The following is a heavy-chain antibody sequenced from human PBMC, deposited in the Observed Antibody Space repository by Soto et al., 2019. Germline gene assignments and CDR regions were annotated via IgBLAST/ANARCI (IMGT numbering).Heavy chain of an antibody. J-gene: IGHJ3*02. D-gene: IGHD3-3*01. CDR3: TTDPLNFWSGYSDAFDI. CDR1: GFTFSNAW. V-gene: IGHV3-15*07. CDR2: IKSKTDGGTT. Sequence: GGSLRLSCAASGFTFSNAWMNWVRQAPGKGLEWVGRIKSKTDGGTTDYAAPVKGRFTISRDDSKNTLYLQMNSLKTEDTAVYYCTTDPLNFWSGYSDAFDIWGQGTMVTVSS.